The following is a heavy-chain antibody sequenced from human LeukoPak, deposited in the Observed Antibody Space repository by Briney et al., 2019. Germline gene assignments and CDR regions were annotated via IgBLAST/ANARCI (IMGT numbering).Heavy chain of an antibody. V-gene: IGHV1-8*01. Sequence: GASVKVSCKASGYTFTSYDINWVRQATGQGLEWMGWMNPNSGNTGYAQKFQGRVTMTRNTSISTAYMELSSLRSEDTAVYYCARRNQLLNYYYYYMDVWGKGTTVTVSS. J-gene: IGHJ6*03. CDR3: ARRNQLLNYYYYYMDV. CDR2: MNPNSGNT. CDR1: GYTFTSYD. D-gene: IGHD2-2*01.